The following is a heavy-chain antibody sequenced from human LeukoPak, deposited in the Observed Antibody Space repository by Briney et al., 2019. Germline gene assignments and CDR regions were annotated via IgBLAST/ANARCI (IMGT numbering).Heavy chain of an antibody. CDR2: LSGRSNSI. J-gene: IGHJ4*02. CDR1: GFTFTTYG. D-gene: IGHD3-22*01. V-gene: IGHV3-48*02. Sequence: RPGGSLRLSCAASGFTFTTYGMNWVRQAPGKGLEWVSYLSGRSNSIYYAESVKGRFTISRDNAKNSLYLQMNSLRDEDTAVYYCASDFRYHDSSGYYSFDYWGQGTLVTVSS. CDR3: ASDFRYHDSSGYYSFDY.